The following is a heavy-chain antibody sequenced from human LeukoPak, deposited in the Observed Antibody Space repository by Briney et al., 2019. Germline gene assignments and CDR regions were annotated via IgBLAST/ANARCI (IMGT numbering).Heavy chain of an antibody. V-gene: IGHV3-74*01. J-gene: IGHJ6*02. CDR2: IKSDGSET. CDR1: GFTFSSYW. Sequence: PGGSLRLSCAASGFTFSSYWMHWVRQAPGKGLMWVSRIKSDGSETSYADSVKGRFTISRDNARNTLYLQMNSLRPEDTAIYYCASDRVFYGLDDWGQGTTVTVSS. CDR3: ASDRVFYGLDD.